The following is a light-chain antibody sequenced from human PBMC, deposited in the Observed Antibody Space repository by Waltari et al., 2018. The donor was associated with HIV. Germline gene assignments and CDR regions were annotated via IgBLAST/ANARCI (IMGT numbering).Light chain of an antibody. CDR3: QQYNNYSWT. Sequence: DIQMIQSPSTLSAFVGDRVTIPCRANQTINSWLAWYQHKPGKAPKLLVYKASSLESGVPSRFSGSGSWTEFTLTISSLQPDDFATYYCQQYNNYSWTFGQGTKVETK. CDR1: QTINSW. CDR2: KAS. J-gene: IGKJ1*01. V-gene: IGKV1-5*03.